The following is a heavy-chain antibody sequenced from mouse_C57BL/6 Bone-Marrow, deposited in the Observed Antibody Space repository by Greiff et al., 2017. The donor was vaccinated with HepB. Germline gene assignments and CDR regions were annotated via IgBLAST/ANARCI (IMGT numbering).Heavy chain of an antibody. Sequence: EVKVVESGGGLVKPGGSLKLSCAASGFTFSDYGMHWVRQAPEKGLEWVAYISSGSSTIYYADTVKGRFTISRDNAKNTLFLQMTSLRSEDTAMYYCAKTTVVEGYFDVWGTGTTVTVSS. CDR1: GFTFSDYG. D-gene: IGHD1-1*01. J-gene: IGHJ1*03. CDR2: ISSGSSTI. V-gene: IGHV5-17*01. CDR3: AKTTVVEGYFDV.